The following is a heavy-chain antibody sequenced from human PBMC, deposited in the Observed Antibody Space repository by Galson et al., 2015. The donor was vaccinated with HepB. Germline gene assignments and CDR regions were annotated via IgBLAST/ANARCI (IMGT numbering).Heavy chain of an antibody. Sequence: TLSLTCTVSGGSISSGGYYWSWIRQHPGTGLEWIGYIYYSGSTYYNPSLKSRVTISVDTSKNQFSLKLSSVTAADTAVYYCARADWVVVTANWFDPWGQGTLVTVSS. CDR1: GGSISSGGYY. J-gene: IGHJ5*02. V-gene: IGHV4-31*03. D-gene: IGHD2-21*02. CDR2: IYYSGST. CDR3: ARADWVVVTANWFDP.